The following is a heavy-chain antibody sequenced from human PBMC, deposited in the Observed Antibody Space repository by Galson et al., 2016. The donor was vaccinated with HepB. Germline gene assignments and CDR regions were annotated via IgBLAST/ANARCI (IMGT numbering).Heavy chain of an antibody. D-gene: IGHD6-13*01. CDR2: IWHDGSNK. Sequence: SLRLSCAASEFTFSTYGVHWVRQAPGKGLEWVALIWHDGSNKYYADSVKGRFIISRDNPKNTLYLQMNSLKVEDTAVYYCAREMHVAAAAAFDFWGRGTLVTVSS. J-gene: IGHJ4*02. CDR3: AREMHVAAAAAFDF. CDR1: EFTFSTYG. V-gene: IGHV3-33*01.